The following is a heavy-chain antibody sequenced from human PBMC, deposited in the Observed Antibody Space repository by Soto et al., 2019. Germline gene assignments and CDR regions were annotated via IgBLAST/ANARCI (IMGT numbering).Heavy chain of an antibody. CDR2: IYHSGST. Sequence: PSETLSLTCAVSGYSISTGFNWGWIRQPPGKGLEWIGSIYHSGSTYYNLSLKSRVTISADTSKNQISLQLNSVTGADTDLSYGPSDSGTAFSHFDSWGHGTLVTVSS. D-gene: IGHD3-10*01. CDR3: PSDSGTAFSHFDS. V-gene: IGHV4-38-2*01. CDR1: GYSISTGFN. J-gene: IGHJ4*01.